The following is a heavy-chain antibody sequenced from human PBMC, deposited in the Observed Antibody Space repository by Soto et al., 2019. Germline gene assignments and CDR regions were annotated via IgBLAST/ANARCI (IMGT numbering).Heavy chain of an antibody. Sequence: SGPTLVNPTATLTLTCTVSGFSLSNARMGVSWIRQPPGKALEWLAHIFSNDEKSYSTSLKSRLTISKDTSKSQVVLTMTNMDPVDTATYYCARTDSSSWYNYWGQGTLVTVSS. CDR1: GFSLSNARMG. V-gene: IGHV2-26*01. J-gene: IGHJ4*02. D-gene: IGHD6-13*01. CDR2: IFSNDEK. CDR3: ARTDSSSWYNY.